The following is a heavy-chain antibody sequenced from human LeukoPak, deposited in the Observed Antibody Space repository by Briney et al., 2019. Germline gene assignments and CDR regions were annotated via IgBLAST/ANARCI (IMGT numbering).Heavy chain of an antibody. V-gene: IGHV3-21*01. CDR2: ISDSSSYI. CDR3: ASPALGQVTMKP. CDR1: GFTFSSYS. J-gene: IGHJ5*02. D-gene: IGHD3-22*01. Sequence: GGSLRLSCAASGFTFSSYSMHRVRQAPGKGLEWVSSISDSSSYIYYADSVKGRFTISRDNAKNSLYLRMNSLRAEDTAMYYCASPALGQVTMKPWGQGTLVTVSS.